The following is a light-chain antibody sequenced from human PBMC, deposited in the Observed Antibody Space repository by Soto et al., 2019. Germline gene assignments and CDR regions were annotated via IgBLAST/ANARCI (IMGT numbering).Light chain of an antibody. J-gene: IGKJ1*01. Sequence: DIQMTQSPSSLSASVGDRVTVTGRASQSISSFLNWYQYKPGKAPKLLIYAASSLQSGVPSRFSGSRSGPDFTLTISSLQPEDFAVYYCQQYNNWPPWTFGQGTKVDIK. CDR1: QSISSF. V-gene: IGKV1-39*01. CDR2: AAS. CDR3: QQYNNWPPWT.